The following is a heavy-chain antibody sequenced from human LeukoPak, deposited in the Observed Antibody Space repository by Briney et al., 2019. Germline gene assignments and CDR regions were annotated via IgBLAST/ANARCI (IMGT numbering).Heavy chain of an antibody. CDR3: ARLFEGYYFDY. CDR2: IYYSGST. CDR1: GGSTSSSSYY. J-gene: IGHJ4*02. Sequence: SETLSLTCTVSGGSTSSSSYYWGWIRQPPGKGLEWIGSIYYSGSTYYNPSLKSRVTISVDTSKNQFSLKLSSVTAADTAVYYCARLFEGYYFDYWGQGTLVTVSS. V-gene: IGHV4-39*01.